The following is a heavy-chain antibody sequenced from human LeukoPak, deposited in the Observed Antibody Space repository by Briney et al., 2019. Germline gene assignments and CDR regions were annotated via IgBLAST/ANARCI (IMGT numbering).Heavy chain of an antibody. D-gene: IGHD3-9*01. CDR3: ARESGYYDVLTGYYNQNWFDP. CDR2: INHSGRT. V-gene: IGHV4-34*01. J-gene: IGHJ5*02. CDR1: GGSFSGSY. Sequence: PSETLSLTCAVYGGSFSGSYWSWIRQPPGKGLEWIGEINHSGRTNYNPSLKSRVTISVDTSKNQFSLKLTSVTAADTAVFYCARESGYYDVLTGYYNQNWFDPWGQGTLVTVSS.